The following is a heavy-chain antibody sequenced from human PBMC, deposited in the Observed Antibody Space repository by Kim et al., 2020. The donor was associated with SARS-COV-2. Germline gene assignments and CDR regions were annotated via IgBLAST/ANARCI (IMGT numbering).Heavy chain of an antibody. CDR1: GYTFTSYA. CDR2: INTNTGNP. J-gene: IGHJ3*02. D-gene: IGHD3-9*01. CDR3: ARERLRYFDRCGAFDI. V-gene: IGHV7-4-1*02. Sequence: ASVKVSCKASGYTFTSYAMNWVRQAPGQGLEWMGWINTNTGNPTYAQGFTGRFVFSLDTSVSTAYLQISSLKAEDTAVYYCARERLRYFDRCGAFDIWGQGTMVTVSS.